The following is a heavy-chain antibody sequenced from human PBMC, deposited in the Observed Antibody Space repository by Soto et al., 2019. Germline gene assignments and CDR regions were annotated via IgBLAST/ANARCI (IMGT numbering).Heavy chain of an antibody. CDR3: ATAYLVWSSEQPYYFDY. J-gene: IGHJ4*02. CDR1: GFTFSNYA. D-gene: IGHD3-16*01. V-gene: IGHV3-23*01. CDR2: ISGSGGRS. Sequence: EVQLLDSGGGLVQPGGSLRLSCAASGFTFSNYAMTWVRQGPGKGLEWVSGISGSGGRSYYADSVKGRFTISRDNSKSTLYLQMNSLTAEDTAVYYCATAYLVWSSEQPYYFDYWGQFTLVTVSS.